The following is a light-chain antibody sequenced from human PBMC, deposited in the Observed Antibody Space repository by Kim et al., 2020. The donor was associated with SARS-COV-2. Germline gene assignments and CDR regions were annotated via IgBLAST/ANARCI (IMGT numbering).Light chain of an antibody. V-gene: IGKV4-1*01. CDR1: QSVLFSSNNQNC. CDR3: QQYYTTPHT. J-gene: IGKJ4*01. Sequence: APINCKSSQSVLFSSNNQNCVAWYQQKPGQPPKLLIYWASTRESGVPDRFSGSGSGTDFTLTISSLQAEDVAVYYCQQYYTTPHTFGGGTKVDIK. CDR2: WAS.